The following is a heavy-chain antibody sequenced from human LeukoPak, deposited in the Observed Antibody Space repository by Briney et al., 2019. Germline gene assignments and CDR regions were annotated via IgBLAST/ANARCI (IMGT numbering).Heavy chain of an antibody. CDR3: AKGEGPTVGIT. J-gene: IGHJ4*02. CDR2: SGGGGGRT. V-gene: IGHV3-23*01. CDR1: GFIFNNYV. D-gene: IGHD1-7*01. Sequence: GGSLRLSCAASGFIFNNYVMSWVRQGPGKGLEWVSASGGGGGRTHYADSVKGRFTISRDNSKNTLFLQMGSLRAEDTAVYYCAKGEGPTVGITWGQGTLVTVTS.